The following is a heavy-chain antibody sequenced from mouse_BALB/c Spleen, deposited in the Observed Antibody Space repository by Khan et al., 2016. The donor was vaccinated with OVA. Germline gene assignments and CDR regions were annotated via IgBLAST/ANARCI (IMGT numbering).Heavy chain of an antibody. CDR2: INPSDGGT. J-gene: IGHJ3*01. D-gene: IGHD1-1*02. V-gene: IGHV1S81*02. Sequence: QVQLKQSGAELVKPGASVKLSCRASGYTFTSYYIYWVKQRPGQGLEWIGGINPSDGGTDFNEKFKNKATLTVDKSSSTAYMQLNILVSADSRVFYCSRSGWAAFAYWGQGTLVTVSA. CDR3: SRSGWAAFAY. CDR1: GYTFTSYY.